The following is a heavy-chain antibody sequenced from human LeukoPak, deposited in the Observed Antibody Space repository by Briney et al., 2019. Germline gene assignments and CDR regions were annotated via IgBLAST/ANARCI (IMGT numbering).Heavy chain of an antibody. CDR2: ISAYNCDT. J-gene: IGHJ4*02. Sequence: ASLKVSCKASGYTFTSYGFSWVRQAPGQSLEWMGWISAYNCDTSYAQKLQGRVPMTTDTSPSTVYMELRRLRCDGTAVYYCARDYVGMSTIRDFGYWGQGTMVTVSS. D-gene: IGHD5-24*01. CDR1: GYTFTSYG. V-gene: IGHV1-18*01. CDR3: ARDYVGMSTIRDFGY.